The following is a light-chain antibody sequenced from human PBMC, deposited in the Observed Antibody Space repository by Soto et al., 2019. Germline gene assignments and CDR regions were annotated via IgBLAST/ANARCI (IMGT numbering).Light chain of an antibody. V-gene: IGKV3D-15*01. CDR1: QNVGNN. Sequence: EIVMTQSPATLSVSPGERATLSCRASQNVGNNLVWYQQKPGQAPRLLIYGASSRATGIPDRFSGSGSGTDFTLTISRLESEDFAVYYCQQYNNWRWTFGQGTKVDIK. J-gene: IGKJ1*01. CDR2: GAS. CDR3: QQYNNWRWT.